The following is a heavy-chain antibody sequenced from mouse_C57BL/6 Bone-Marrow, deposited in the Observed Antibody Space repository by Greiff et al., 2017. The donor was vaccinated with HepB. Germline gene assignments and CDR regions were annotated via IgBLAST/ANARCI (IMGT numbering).Heavy chain of an antibody. Sequence: EVQLQQSGPVLVKPGASVKMSCKASGYTFTDYYMNWVKQSHGKSLEWIGVINPYNGGTSYNQKFKGKATLTVDKSSSTAYMELNSLTSEDCAVYYCARPPYYDYDPAWFAYWGQETLVTVSA. D-gene: IGHD2-4*01. V-gene: IGHV1-19*01. CDR1: GYTFTDYY. CDR2: INPYNGGT. J-gene: IGHJ3*01. CDR3: ARPPYYDYDPAWFAY.